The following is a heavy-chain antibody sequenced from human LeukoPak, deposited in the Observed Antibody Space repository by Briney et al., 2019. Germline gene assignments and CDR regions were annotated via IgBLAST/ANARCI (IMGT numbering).Heavy chain of an antibody. CDR2: IHTNGGT. CDR3: ARGGGWLQLRAFDI. V-gene: IGHV4-4*07. CDR1: GGSITSYY. Sequence: SETLSLTCTVSGGSITSYYWSWIRQPAGKGLEWIGRIHTNGGTNYNPSLSSRVTLSVDTSKNQLSLKLTSVTAADTAVYYCARGGGWLQLRAFDIWGQGTMVTVSS. D-gene: IGHD5-24*01. J-gene: IGHJ3*02.